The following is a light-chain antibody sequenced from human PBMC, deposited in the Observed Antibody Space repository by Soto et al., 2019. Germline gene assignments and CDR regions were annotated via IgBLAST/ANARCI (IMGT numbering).Light chain of an antibody. J-gene: IGKJ1*01. CDR2: DAS. V-gene: IGKV3-11*01. CDR1: QSVSTY. CDR3: QQRSNWWT. Sequence: EIVLTQSPATLSLSPGERATLSCRASQSVSTYLAWYQQKPGQAPRLLIYDASNGATGIPARFSGSGSGTACTLTISGLEPEDFAVYYCQQRSNWWTFGQGTKVEIK.